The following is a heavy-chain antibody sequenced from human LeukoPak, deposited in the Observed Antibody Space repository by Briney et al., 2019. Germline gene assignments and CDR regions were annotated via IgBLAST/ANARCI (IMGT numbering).Heavy chain of an antibody. V-gene: IGHV4-39*07. CDR2: IYHSGST. D-gene: IGHD3-16*02. Sequence: SETLSLTCTVSGGSISSSSYYWGWIRQPPGKGLEWIGSIYHSGSTYYNPSLKSRVTISVDTSKNQFSLKLSSVTAADTAVYYCARPSYVDLSIDYWGQGTLVTVSS. CDR3: ARPSYVDLSIDY. J-gene: IGHJ4*02. CDR1: GGSISSSSYY.